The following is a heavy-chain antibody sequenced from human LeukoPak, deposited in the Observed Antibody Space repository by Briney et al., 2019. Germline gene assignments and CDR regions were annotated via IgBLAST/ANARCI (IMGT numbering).Heavy chain of an antibody. CDR3: ARDVSVVVLSSTPTQIDY. V-gene: IGHV3-23*01. CDR1: GFTFNSFA. Sequence: GGSLRLSCVASGFTFNSFAMNWVRQAPGKGLEWVSGISGSGNRAYYADSVKGRFTISRNNSKNTLYLQMNNLRAEDTAVYYCARDVSVVVLSSTPTQIDYWGQGTLVTVSS. CDR2: ISGSGNRA. J-gene: IGHJ4*02. D-gene: IGHD3-22*01.